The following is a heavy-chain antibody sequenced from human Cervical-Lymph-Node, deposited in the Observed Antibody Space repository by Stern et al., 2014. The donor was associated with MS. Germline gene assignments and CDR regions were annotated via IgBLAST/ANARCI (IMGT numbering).Heavy chain of an antibody. CDR1: GYTFTSDD. CDR2: RNPDSGDT. Sequence: MQLVESGAEVKKPGASVKVSCKTSGYTFTSDDINWVRQASGQGLEWMGWRNPDSGDTGYAQKFQGRLTITRDTSISTAYMELTTLRSEDTAVYYCTKAWDSWGQGTLVIVSS. V-gene: IGHV1-8*01. CDR3: TKAWDS. J-gene: IGHJ4*02.